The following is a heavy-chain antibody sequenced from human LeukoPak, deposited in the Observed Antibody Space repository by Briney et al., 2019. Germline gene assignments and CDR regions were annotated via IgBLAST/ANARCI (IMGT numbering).Heavy chain of an antibody. J-gene: IGHJ6*02. CDR2: ISSSSSYI. Sequence: GGSLRLSCSASGFTFSSYSMNWVRQAPGKGLEWVSSISSSSSYIYYADSVKGRFTISRDNAKNSLYLQMNSLRAEDTAVYYCARGADYDFWSGYSVGYYGMDVWGQGTTVTVSS. V-gene: IGHV3-21*01. CDR3: ARGADYDFWSGYSVGYYGMDV. CDR1: GFTFSSYS. D-gene: IGHD3-3*01.